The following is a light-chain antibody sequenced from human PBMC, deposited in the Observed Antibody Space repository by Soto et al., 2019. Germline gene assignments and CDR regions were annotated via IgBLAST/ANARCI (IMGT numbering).Light chain of an antibody. Sequence: EIVMTQSPATPSVSPGETATLSCRASQSVSSKLAWYQHKPGQAPRLLIHSASTRATGIPARFIGSGSGTEFTLTISSLQSEDFAVYYCQQYGNWPPYTFGQGTKVEIK. CDR2: SAS. V-gene: IGKV3-15*01. J-gene: IGKJ2*01. CDR3: QQYGNWPPYT. CDR1: QSVSSK.